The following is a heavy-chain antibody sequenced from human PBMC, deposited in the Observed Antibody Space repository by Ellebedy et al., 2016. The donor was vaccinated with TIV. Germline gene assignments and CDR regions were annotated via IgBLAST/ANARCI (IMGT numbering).Heavy chain of an antibody. CDR1: GFTFSRYA. CDR3: ARDRTPGDGYWVFDQ. Sequence: PGGSLRLSCAASGFTFSRYAMTWVRQAPGKGLEWVSGILGSGGGIFYADSVKGRFTISRDNSKSTVDLQMNSLRAEDTAIYYCARDRTPGDGYWVFDQWGQGALVTVSS. V-gene: IGHV3-23*01. D-gene: IGHD5-18*01. CDR2: ILGSGGGI. J-gene: IGHJ4*02.